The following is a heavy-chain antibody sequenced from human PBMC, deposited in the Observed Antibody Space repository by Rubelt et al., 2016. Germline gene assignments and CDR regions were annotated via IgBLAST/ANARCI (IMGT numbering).Heavy chain of an antibody. CDR3: ARVPTVFWSGYYSPRAYYGMDV. V-gene: IGHV4-39*01. J-gene: IGHJ6*02. CDR2: SGST. D-gene: IGHD3-3*01. Sequence: SGSTYYNPSLKSRVTISVDTSKNQFSLKLSSVTAADTAVYYCARVPTVFWSGYYSPRAYYGMDVWGQGTTVTVSS.